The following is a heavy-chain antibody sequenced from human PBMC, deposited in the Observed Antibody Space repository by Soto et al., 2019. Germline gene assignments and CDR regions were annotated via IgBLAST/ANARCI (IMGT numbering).Heavy chain of an antibody. Sequence: EVQLGESGGGLVQPGGSRKLSCAASGFIFSGSALHWVRQASGTGLEWVGRILSKAGNYETAYPASMKGRFTISGDDSESTAFLQMNSVKTEDTAVYYCIRGGSPYYYDYWGQGTLVAVSS. CDR3: IRGGSPYYYDY. CDR1: GFIFSGSA. J-gene: IGHJ4*02. CDR2: ILSKAGNYET. V-gene: IGHV3-73*01.